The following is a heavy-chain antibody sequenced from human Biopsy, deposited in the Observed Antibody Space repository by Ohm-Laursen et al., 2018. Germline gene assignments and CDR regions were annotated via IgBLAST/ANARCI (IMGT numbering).Heavy chain of an antibody. CDR3: VTDRLDDITKVRGIMTD. CDR2: TWDDGSHQ. Sequence: LRLSCTASGFNFSAYGMHWVRQAPDKGLEWVALTWDDGSHQYYADSVKGRFTISRDNSKNSLYLHINTLRVEDTAVYYCVTDRLDDITKVRGIMTDWGQGTLVIVSS. V-gene: IGHV3-33*01. CDR1: GFNFSAYG. D-gene: IGHD3-10*01. J-gene: IGHJ4*02.